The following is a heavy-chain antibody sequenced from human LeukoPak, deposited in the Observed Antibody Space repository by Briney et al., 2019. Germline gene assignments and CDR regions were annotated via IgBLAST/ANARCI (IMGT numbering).Heavy chain of an antibody. Sequence: SETLSLTCTVSGGSISSYYWSWIRQPAGKGLEWIGRIYTSGSTNYNPPLKSRVTMSVDTSKNQFSLKLSSVTAADTAVYYCAGGYCGGDCYHYYYYYYMDVWGKGTTVTISS. D-gene: IGHD2-21*02. J-gene: IGHJ6*03. V-gene: IGHV4-4*07. CDR1: GGSISSYY. CDR2: IYTSGST. CDR3: AGGYCGGDCYHYYYYYYMDV.